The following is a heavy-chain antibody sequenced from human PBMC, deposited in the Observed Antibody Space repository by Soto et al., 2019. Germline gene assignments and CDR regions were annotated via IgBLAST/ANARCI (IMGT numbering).Heavy chain of an antibody. Sequence: SETLSLTCTVSGGSISSSSYYWGWIRQPPGKGLEWIGSIYYSGSTYYNPSLKSRVTISVDTPKNQFSLKLSSVTAADTAVYYCASLEGDGGTIVKSDDAFDIWGQGTMVTVSS. V-gene: IGHV4-39*01. CDR2: IYYSGST. CDR3: ASLEGDGGTIVKSDDAFDI. CDR1: GGSISSSSYY. D-gene: IGHD1-1*01. J-gene: IGHJ3*02.